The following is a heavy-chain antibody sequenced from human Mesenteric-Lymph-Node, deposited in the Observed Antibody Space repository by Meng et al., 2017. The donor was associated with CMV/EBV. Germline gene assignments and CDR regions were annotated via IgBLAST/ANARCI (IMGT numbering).Heavy chain of an antibody. CDR2: SNPISGAT. V-gene: IGHV1-2*02. Sequence: SCKASGYTFTGYYMHWVRQAPGQGLEWMGWSNPISGATNYAQRFQGRVTMTRDTSISTAYMELSGLRSDDTAVYYCARDPTSGTRCEKWGQGTLVTVSS. D-gene: IGHD2-2*01. CDR3: ARDPTSGTRCEK. CDR1: GYTFTGYY. J-gene: IGHJ4*02.